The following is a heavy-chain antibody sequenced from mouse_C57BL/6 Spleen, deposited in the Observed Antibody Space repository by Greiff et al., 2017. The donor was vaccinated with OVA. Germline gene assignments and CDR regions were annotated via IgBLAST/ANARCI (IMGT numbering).Heavy chain of an antibody. V-gene: IGHV1-42*01. CDR3: ARREYSNYEGAWFAY. CDR1: GYSFTGYY. J-gene: IGHJ3*01. D-gene: IGHD2-5*01. Sequence: EVKLQQSGPELVKPGASVKISCKASGYSFTGYYMNWVKQSPEKSLEWIGEINPSTGGTTYNQKFKAKATLTVDKSSSTAYMQLKSLTSEDSAVYYCARREYSNYEGAWFAYWGQGTLVTVSA. CDR2: INPSTGGT.